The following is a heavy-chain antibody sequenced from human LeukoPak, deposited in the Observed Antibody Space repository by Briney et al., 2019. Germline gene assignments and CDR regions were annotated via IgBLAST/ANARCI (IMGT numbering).Heavy chain of an antibody. Sequence: GGSLRLSCAASGFTFSSYAMHWVRQAPGKGLEWVAVISYDGSNKYYADSLKGRFTISRDNSKNTLYLQMDSLRAEDTAVYYCARVGVGVAGTYWGQGTLGTVSS. CDR2: ISYDGSNK. CDR1: GFTFSSYA. CDR3: ARVGVGVAGTY. J-gene: IGHJ4*02. D-gene: IGHD6-19*01. V-gene: IGHV3-30*04.